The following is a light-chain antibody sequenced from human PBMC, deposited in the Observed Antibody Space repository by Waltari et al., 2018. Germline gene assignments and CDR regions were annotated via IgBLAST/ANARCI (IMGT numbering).Light chain of an antibody. CDR2: GAS. CDR1: QSVSSN. CDR3: QQYNNWPPLT. V-gene: IGKV3-15*01. J-gene: IGKJ4*01. Sequence: EIVMTQSPATLSVSPGERDTLSCRASQSVSSNLAWYQQKPGQAPRLLIDGASTRATGIPARFSGSGSGTEFTLTISSLQSEDFAVYYCQQYNNWPPLTFGGGTKVEIK.